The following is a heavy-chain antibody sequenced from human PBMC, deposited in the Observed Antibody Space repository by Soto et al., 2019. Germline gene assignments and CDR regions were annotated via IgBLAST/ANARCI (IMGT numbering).Heavy chain of an antibody. Sequence: QVQLVESGGGVVQPGRSLRLSCAAFGFTFSDYGMHWVRQAPGKGLEWVAGIWYDGSNKYYVDSVKGRFTISRDNSKNTLYMQMNSLRAEDTAVANCARERGVIAAALRVYYGMDVWGQGTTVTVSS. CDR3: ARERGVIAAALRVYYGMDV. V-gene: IGHV3-33*01. J-gene: IGHJ6*02. D-gene: IGHD6-13*01. CDR1: GFTFSDYG. CDR2: IWYDGSNK.